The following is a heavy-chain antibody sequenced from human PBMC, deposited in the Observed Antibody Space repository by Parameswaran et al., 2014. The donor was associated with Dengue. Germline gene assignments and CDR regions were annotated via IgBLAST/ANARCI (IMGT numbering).Heavy chain of an antibody. D-gene: IGHD5-24*01. CDR2: IKSKTDGGTT. Sequence: VRQAPGKGLEWVGRIKSKTDGGTTDYAAPVKGRFTISRDDSKNTLYLQMNSLKTEDTAVYYCTTDGYNYHDAFDIWGQGTMVTVSS. CDR3: TTDGYNYHDAFDI. V-gene: IGHV3-15*01. J-gene: IGHJ3*02.